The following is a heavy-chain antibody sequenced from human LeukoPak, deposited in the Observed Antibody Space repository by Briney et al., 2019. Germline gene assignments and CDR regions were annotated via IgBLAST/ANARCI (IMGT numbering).Heavy chain of an antibody. V-gene: IGHV1-18*01. J-gene: IGHJ4*02. Sequence: GASVKVSCKASGYTFTSYSISWVRQAPGQGLEWMGWISAYNGNTNYAQKLQGRVTMTTDTSTSTACMELRSLRSDDTAVYYCARVGYGSGWYSLDFDYWGQGTLVTVSS. CDR2: ISAYNGNT. CDR3: ARVGYGSGWYSLDFDY. D-gene: IGHD6-19*01. CDR1: GYTFTSYS.